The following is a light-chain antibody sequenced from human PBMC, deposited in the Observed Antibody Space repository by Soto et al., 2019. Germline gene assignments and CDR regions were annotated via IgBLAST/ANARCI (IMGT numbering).Light chain of an antibody. CDR1: SSDVGGHNY. V-gene: IGLV2-14*01. CDR2: EVT. Sequence: QSALTQPASVSGSPGQSITVSCTGTSSDVGGHNYVSWFQQHPGQAPKLLIYEVTTRPSGVSTRFSGSKSGHTASLTISGLQAEDEADYHCSSYSSSGTLFVFGTGTKVTVL. CDR3: SSYSSSGTLFV. J-gene: IGLJ1*01.